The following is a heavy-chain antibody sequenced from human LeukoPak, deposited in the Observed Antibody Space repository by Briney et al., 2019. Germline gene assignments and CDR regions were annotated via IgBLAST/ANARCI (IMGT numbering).Heavy chain of an antibody. CDR3: AKRGVIRVILVGFHKEAYYFDS. D-gene: IGHD3-10*01. V-gene: IGHV3-23*01. J-gene: IGHJ4*02. CDR1: GITLTNYG. CDR2: ISGSGGGT. Sequence: PGGSLRLSCEVSGITLTNYGMSWVRQAPGKGLEWVAGISGSGGGTNYADSVKGRFTISRDNSKNTLYLQMNSLRAEDTAVYFCAKRGVIRVILVGFHKEAYYFDSWGQGALVTVSS.